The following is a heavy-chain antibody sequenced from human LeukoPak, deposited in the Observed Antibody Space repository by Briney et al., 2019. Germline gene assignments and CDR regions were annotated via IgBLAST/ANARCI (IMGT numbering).Heavy chain of an antibody. CDR3: AKLVDGDPIDY. V-gene: IGHV3-23*01. CDR1: GFTFSNYA. CDR2: ISGSLVST. D-gene: IGHD4-17*01. J-gene: IGHJ4*02. Sequence: GGSLRLSCAASGFTFSNYAMSWVRQAPGKGLEWVSTISGSLVSTYYADSVKDRFTISRDNSKNTLYLQMNSLRAEDSAVYYCAKLVDGDPIDYWGQGTLVTVSS.